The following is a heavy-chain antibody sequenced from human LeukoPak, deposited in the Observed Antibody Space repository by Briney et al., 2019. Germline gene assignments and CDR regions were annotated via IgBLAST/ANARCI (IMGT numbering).Heavy chain of an antibody. V-gene: IGHV3-30-3*01. CDR2: ISYDGSNK. CDR3: ARDQSDSSGYYTYFDY. Sequence: SGGSLRLSCAAYGSTFSSYAMHWVRQAPGKGPEWVAVISYDGSNKDYADSVMGRFTISRDNSKNTLCLQMNSLRAEDTAVYYCARDQSDSSGYYTYFDYWGQGTLVTVSS. J-gene: IGHJ4*02. CDR1: GSTFSSYA. D-gene: IGHD3-22*01.